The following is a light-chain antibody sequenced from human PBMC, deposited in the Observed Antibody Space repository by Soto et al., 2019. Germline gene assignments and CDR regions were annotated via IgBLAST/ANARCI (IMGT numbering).Light chain of an antibody. CDR2: KAS. Sequence: DIQMTQSPSTLSASVGDRVTITCRASQSISSWLAWYQQKPGKAPKLLIYKASNLESGVPSRFSGSGSGTEFTLNISSLQPDDFATYFCLQDYNLPRTFGQGTTVEI. CDR1: QSISSW. V-gene: IGKV1-5*03. CDR3: LQDYNLPRT. J-gene: IGKJ1*01.